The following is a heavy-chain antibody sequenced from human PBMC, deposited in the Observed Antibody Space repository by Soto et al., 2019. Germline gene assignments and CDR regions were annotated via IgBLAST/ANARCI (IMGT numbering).Heavy chain of an antibody. CDR1: GYTFTSYY. CDR3: ARTRTEASDYYYGMDV. J-gene: IGHJ6*02. V-gene: IGHV1-46*01. D-gene: IGHD1-1*01. CDR2: INPSGGST. Sequence: QVQLVQSGAEVKKPGASVKVSCKASGYTFTSYYMHWVRQAPGQGLEWMGIINPSGGSTSYAQKFQGRVTMTRDTSTSTVYMELSSLRSEDTAVYYCARTRTEASDYYYGMDVWGQGTTVTVSS.